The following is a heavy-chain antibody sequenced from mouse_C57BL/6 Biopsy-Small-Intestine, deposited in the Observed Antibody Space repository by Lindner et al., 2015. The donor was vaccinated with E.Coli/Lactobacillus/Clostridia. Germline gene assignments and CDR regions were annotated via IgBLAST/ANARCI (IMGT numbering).Heavy chain of an antibody. J-gene: IGHJ3*01. Sequence: VQLQESGAELVKPGASVKMSCKASGYTFTNYWITWMKQRPGQGLEWVGDIYLGSGSTNYNEKFKNEATLTVDTSSRTVYMQLSSLTSEDSAIYYCAVFFYDYDGAYWGQGTLVTVSA. V-gene: IGHV1-55*01. CDR2: IYLGSGST. D-gene: IGHD2-4*01. CDR1: GYTFTNYW. CDR3: AVFFYDYDGAY.